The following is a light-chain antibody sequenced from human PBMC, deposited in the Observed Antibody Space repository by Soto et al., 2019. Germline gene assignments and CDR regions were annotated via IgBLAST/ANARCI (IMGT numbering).Light chain of an antibody. V-gene: IGKV3-20*01. Sequence: EIVLTQSPGTLSLSPGERATLSCRASQIFNSKYLAWYQQKPGQAPRLLIYGASSRASGIPDRFSGSASGTDFTPTITRLEPDDSAVYYCQQYRTLWTFGQGTRVEIK. CDR2: GAS. CDR1: QIFNSKY. J-gene: IGKJ1*01. CDR3: QQYRTLWT.